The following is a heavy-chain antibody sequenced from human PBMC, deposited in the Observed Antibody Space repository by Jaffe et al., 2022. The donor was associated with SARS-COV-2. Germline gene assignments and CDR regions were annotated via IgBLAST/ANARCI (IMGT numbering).Heavy chain of an antibody. Sequence: EVQLLESGGGLVQPGGSLRLSCAAFGFTFTSYAMSWVRQAPGKGLEWVSGVSGSGGSTDYADSVKGRFTISRDNSKKTLYLQMNSLRAEDTAVFYCAKADRNWGSYYFDYWGQGTLVTVSS. J-gene: IGHJ4*02. V-gene: IGHV3-23*01. CDR1: GFTFTSYA. CDR2: VSGSGGST. CDR3: AKADRNWGSYYFDY. D-gene: IGHD7-27*01.